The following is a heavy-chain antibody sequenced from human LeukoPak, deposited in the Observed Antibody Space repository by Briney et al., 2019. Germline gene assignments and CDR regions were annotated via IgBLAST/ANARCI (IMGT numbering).Heavy chain of an antibody. D-gene: IGHD2-21*02. CDR1: GYTFTSYG. CDR3: ARNIVVVTAMGAFDI. Sequence: ASVKVSCKASGYTFTSYGITWVRQAPGQGLEWMGWISAYNGNTNYAQKVQGRVTMTTDISTNTVYMELRSLRSDDTAVYYCARNIVVVTAMGAFDIWGQGTMVTVSP. V-gene: IGHV1-18*01. J-gene: IGHJ3*02. CDR2: ISAYNGNT.